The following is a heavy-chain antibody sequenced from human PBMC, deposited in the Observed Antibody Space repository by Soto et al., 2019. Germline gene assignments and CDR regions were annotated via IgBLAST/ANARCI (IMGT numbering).Heavy chain of an antibody. CDR1: GFTFSSYS. D-gene: IGHD6-13*01. V-gene: IGHV3-48*02. Sequence: PGGSLRLSCAASGFTFSSYSMNWVRQAPGKGLEWVSYISSSSSTIYYADSVKGRFTISRDNAKNSLYLQMNSLRDEDTAVYYCARDGRGSSSWYDYYGMDVWGQGTTVTVSS. CDR2: ISSSSSTI. CDR3: ARDGRGSSSWYDYYGMDV. J-gene: IGHJ6*02.